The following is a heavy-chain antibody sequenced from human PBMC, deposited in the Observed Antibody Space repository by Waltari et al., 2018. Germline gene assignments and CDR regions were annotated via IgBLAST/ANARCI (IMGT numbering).Heavy chain of an antibody. CDR1: GDSLNGYY. CDR3: ARCNSGWSGWFDP. D-gene: IGHD6-19*01. J-gene: IGHJ5*02. V-gene: IGHV4-59*01. Sequence: QVQLQESGPGLVKPSETLSLTCSVSGDSLNGYYWSWIRQPPGKGLEWIGYIYYGGSTNYNPSLKSRVTMSVDASKNQFSLKLTSVTAADTAVFYCARCNSGWSGWFDPWGQGALVIVSS. CDR2: IYYGGST.